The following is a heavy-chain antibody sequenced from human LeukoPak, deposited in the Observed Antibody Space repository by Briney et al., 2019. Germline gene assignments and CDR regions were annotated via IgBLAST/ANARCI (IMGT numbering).Heavy chain of an antibody. D-gene: IGHD6-6*01. V-gene: IGHV3-33*01. CDR3: ARDLAARHFDY. J-gene: IGHJ4*02. CDR2: IWYDGSKK. CDR1: GFTLSSYG. Sequence: GGSLRLSCEASGFTLSSYGMHWVRQAPGKGLEWVAVIWYDGSKKYYGDSVKGRFTISRDNSKNTLYPQMNSLRGEDTAIYYCARDLAARHFDYWGQGTLVTVSS.